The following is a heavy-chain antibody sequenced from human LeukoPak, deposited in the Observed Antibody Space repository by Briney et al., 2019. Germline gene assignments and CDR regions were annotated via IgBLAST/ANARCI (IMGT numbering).Heavy chain of an antibody. J-gene: IGHJ4*02. D-gene: IGHD1-26*01. V-gene: IGHV4-59*01. CDR1: GGSLNSYY. CDR3: ARDGRGYLRFDY. Sequence: SETLSLTCTVSGGSLNSYYWSWIRKPPGKGLEWIGYIHSSGSTNYNPSLKSRVTISVDTSKNQVSLKLRSLTAADTAVYYCARDGRGYLRFDYRGQGTLVTVSS. CDR2: IHSSGST.